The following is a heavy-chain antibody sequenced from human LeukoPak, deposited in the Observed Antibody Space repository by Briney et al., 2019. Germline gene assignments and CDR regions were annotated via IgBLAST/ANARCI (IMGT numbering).Heavy chain of an antibody. CDR1: GFTFGGIA. V-gene: IGHV3-23*01. Sequence: PGGSLGLSFEALGFTFGGIAWAGVGRAPGRGLEGVQALRGSGGSTYYADSVKGRFTISRDNSKNTLYLQMNSLRVEDTAVYYCAKVANYYYGSETYYFFEHWGQGTPVTASS. J-gene: IGHJ4*02. D-gene: IGHD3-10*01. CDR3: AKVANYYYGSETYYFFEH. CDR2: LRGSGGST.